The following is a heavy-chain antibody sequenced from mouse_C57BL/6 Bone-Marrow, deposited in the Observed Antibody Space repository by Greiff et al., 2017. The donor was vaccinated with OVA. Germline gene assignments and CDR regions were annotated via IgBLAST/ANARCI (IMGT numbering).Heavy chain of an antibody. V-gene: IGHV1-55*01. D-gene: IGHD2-2*01. CDR2: IYPGSGST. J-gene: IGHJ3*01. CDR1: GYTFTSYW. CDR3: ARSGYDPPFAY. Sequence: QVQLKQSGAELVKPGASVKMSCKASGYTFTSYWITWVKQRPGQGLEWIGDIYPGSGSTNYNEKFKSKATLTVDTSSSTAYMQLSSLTSEDSAVYYCARSGYDPPFAYWGQGTLVTVSA.